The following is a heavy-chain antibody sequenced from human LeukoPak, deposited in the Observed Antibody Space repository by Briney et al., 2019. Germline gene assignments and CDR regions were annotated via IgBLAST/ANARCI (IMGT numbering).Heavy chain of an antibody. D-gene: IGHD2-2*02. CDR2: IKQDGSEK. Sequence: PGGSLRLSCAASGLTFSRCWMSWVRQAPGKGLEWVANIKQDGSEKYYVDSVKGRFTISRDNAKNSLYLQMNSLRAEDTAVYYCARFVVVPAAIKYFDYWGQGTLVTVSS. CDR1: GLTFSRCW. J-gene: IGHJ4*02. CDR3: ARFVVVPAAIKYFDY. V-gene: IGHV3-7*01.